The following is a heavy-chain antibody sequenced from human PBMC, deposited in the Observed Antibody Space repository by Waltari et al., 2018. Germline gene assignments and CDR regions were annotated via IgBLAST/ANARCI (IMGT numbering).Heavy chain of an antibody. V-gene: IGHV3-30*18. Sequence: QVLLVESGGGVVQPGRSLRLSCAASGFNFLSYGMHWVRQAPGKWPECVAVISDEGITKYYADSVKCRFTISRANSMHTLDLQMNNLRHEDTGVYYCAKVARVAGYYYTGMDVWGQGTTVTVSS. CDR3: AKVARVAGYYYTGMDV. CDR1: GFNFLSYG. CDR2: ISDEGITK. J-gene: IGHJ6*02. D-gene: IGHD6-19*01.